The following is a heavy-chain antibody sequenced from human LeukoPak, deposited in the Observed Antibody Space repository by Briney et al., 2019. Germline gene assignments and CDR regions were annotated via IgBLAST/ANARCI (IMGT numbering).Heavy chain of an antibody. Sequence: GGSLRLSXAASGFTFSTYWMSWVRQAQGKGLEWVANIKQDGSEKYYMDSVKGRFTISRDNAKNSLYLQMNSLRAEDTAVYYCARSNYDFWSGYLYYLDYWGQGTLVTVSS. CDR3: ARSNYDFWSGYLYYLDY. V-gene: IGHV3-7*01. D-gene: IGHD3-3*01. CDR2: IKQDGSEK. CDR1: GFTFSTYW. J-gene: IGHJ4*02.